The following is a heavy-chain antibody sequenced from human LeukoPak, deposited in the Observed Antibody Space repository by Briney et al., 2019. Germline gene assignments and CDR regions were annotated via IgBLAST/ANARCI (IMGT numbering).Heavy chain of an antibody. CDR3: ARDRAYYDSSGYDY. CDR2: INPNSGGT. CDR1: GYTFTGYY. D-gene: IGHD3-22*01. J-gene: IGHJ4*02. V-gene: IGHV1-2*02. Sequence: ASVKVSCKASGYTFTGYYMHWVRQAPGQGLEWMGWINPNSGGTNYAQKFQGRATMTRDTSISTAYMELSRLRSDDTAVYYCARDRAYYDSSGYDYWGQGTLVTVSS.